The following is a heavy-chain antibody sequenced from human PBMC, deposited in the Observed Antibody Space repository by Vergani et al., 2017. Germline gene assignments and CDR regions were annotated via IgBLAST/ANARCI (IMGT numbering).Heavy chain of an antibody. V-gene: IGHV3-9*01. J-gene: IGHJ4*02. D-gene: IGHD4-23*01. Sequence: EVDLVESGGGLAQLGGSLRLSCEASGITFWKFGMPGVRQGPGKGLGWVSGISWNGGAVDYADSVRGRFTISRSNAKNSLFLEMNSLRAEDTAMYYCAGDGGGNGYFDCWGQGTLVTVSS. CDR1: GITFWKFG. CDR2: ISWNGGAV. CDR3: AGDGGGNGYFDC.